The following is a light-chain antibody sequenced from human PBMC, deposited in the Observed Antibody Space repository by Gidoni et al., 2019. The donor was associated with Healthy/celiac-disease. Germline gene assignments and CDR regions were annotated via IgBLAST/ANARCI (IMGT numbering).Light chain of an antibody. Sequence: DILSTQSPATLPLSPGERATLSCRAIQNVSSYLAWYQQKPGQAPRLLIYDASNRATGIPARFSGSGSGTEFNLTISSLEPEDFAVYYCQQRSNWPPTFGGGTKVEIK. CDR3: QQRSNWPPT. CDR1: QNVSSY. V-gene: IGKV3-11*01. CDR2: DAS. J-gene: IGKJ4*01.